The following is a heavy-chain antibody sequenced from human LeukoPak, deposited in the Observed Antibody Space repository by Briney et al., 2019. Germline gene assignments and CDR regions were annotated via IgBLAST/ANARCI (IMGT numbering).Heavy chain of an antibody. Sequence: SETLSLTCTVSGGSISSYYWSWIRQPPGKGLEWIGYIYYSGSTNYNPSLKSRVTISVDTSKNQFSLKLSSVTAAGTAVYYCARGTSGYWGQGTLVTVSS. D-gene: IGHD3-3*01. V-gene: IGHV4-59*01. CDR1: GGSISSYY. CDR2: IYYSGST. J-gene: IGHJ4*02. CDR3: ARGTSGY.